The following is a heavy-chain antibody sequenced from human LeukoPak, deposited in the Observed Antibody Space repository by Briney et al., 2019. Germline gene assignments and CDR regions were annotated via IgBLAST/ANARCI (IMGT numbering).Heavy chain of an antibody. CDR1: GFTFSDYY. Sequence: SLRLSCAASGFTFSDYYMSWIRKAPGKGREWVSYTSSSSSYTNYADSVKGRFTISRDNAKNSLYLQMNSLRAEDTAVYYCARNGGIAAAFPIYSRQGTLVTVSS. CDR2: TSSSSSYT. J-gene: IGHJ4*02. CDR3: ARNGGIAAAFPIY. D-gene: IGHD6-13*01. V-gene: IGHV3-11*06.